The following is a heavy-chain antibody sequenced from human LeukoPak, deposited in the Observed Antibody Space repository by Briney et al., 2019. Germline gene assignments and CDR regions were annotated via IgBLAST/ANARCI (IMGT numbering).Heavy chain of an antibody. V-gene: IGHV4-34*01. J-gene: IGHJ4*02. D-gene: IGHD6-19*01. CDR2: INHSGST. Sequence: SETLSLTCAVYGGSFSGYYWSWIRQPPAKGLEWIGEINHSGSTNYNPSLKSRVTISVDTSKNQFSLKLSSVTAADTAVYYCARGPNSSGWYVNYWGQGTLVTVSS. CDR3: ARGPNSSGWYVNY. CDR1: GGSFSGYY.